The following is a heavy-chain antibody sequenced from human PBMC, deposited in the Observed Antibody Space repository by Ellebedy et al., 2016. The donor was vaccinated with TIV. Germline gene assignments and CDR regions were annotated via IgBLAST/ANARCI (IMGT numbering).Heavy chain of an antibody. J-gene: IGHJ4*02. CDR1: GFPFIDYP. V-gene: IGHV3-21*01. CDR3: ARVPSDY. CDR2: ISGNGNYV. Sequence: GGSLRLSXAASGFPFIDYPMTWVRQAPGKGLEWVSSISGNGNYVYYADSLRGRFTISRDNTKNSLYLQMDGLRPEDTALYYCARVPSDYWGQGTLLVVSS.